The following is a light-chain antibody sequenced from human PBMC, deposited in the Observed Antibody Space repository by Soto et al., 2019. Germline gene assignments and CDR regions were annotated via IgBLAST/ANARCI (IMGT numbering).Light chain of an antibody. CDR2: DAS. CDR1: QSVGRH. J-gene: IGKJ4*01. V-gene: IGKV3-11*01. Sequence: EIVLTQSPATLSLSPGERATLSCRASQSVGRHLAWYQQKPGQAPRLLIYDASNSATGVPARFSGSGSGTEFTLSISSLEPEDFAVYYCQQRNNWPPATFGGGTKVEIK. CDR3: QQRNNWPPAT.